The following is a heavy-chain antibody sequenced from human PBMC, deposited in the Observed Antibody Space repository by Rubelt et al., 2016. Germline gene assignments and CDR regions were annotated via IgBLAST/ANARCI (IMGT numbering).Heavy chain of an antibody. CDR2: ISAYNGNT. CDR3: ARDRIRIAARQGWYFDL. Sequence: QVQLVQSGAEVKKPGASVKVSCKASGYTFTSYGISWVRQAPGQGLEWMGWISAYNGNTNYAQKPQGIGHMTTDTSTSTAYMELRSLRSDAPAVYYCARDRIRIAARQGWYFDLWGRGTLVTVSS. D-gene: IGHD6-6*01. CDR1: GYTFTSYG. J-gene: IGHJ2*01. V-gene: IGHV1-18*01.